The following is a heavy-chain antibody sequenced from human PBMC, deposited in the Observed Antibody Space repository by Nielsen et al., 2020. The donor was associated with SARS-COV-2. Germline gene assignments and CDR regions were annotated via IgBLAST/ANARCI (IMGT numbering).Heavy chain of an antibody. V-gene: IGHV4-30-4*01. J-gene: IGHJ5*02. CDR3: ARLPLWSGAWFDP. CDR1: GGSISSGDYY. D-gene: IGHD3-3*01. CDR2: IYYSGST. Sequence: SETLSLTCTVSGGSISSGDYYWSWIRQPPGKGLEWIGYIYYSGSTYYNPSLKSRVTISVDTSKNQFSLKLSSVTAADTAVYYCARLPLWSGAWFDPWGQGTLVTVSS.